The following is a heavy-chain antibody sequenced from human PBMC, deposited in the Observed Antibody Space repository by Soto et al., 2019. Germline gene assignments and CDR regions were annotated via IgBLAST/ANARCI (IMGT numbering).Heavy chain of an antibody. Sequence: QVQLVQSGAELKKPGSSVKVSCQSSGGTFNTYAMHWVRQAPGQGPEWMGDISPMFGAANYAPKFQGRVTITADASTGTSYMQLSSLTSEDTALYFCAREVQVHTPAFGYWGQGTLVTVSS. J-gene: IGHJ4*02. D-gene: IGHD3-10*01. CDR3: AREVQVHTPAFGY. V-gene: IGHV1-69*19. CDR1: GGTFNTYA. CDR2: ISPMFGAA.